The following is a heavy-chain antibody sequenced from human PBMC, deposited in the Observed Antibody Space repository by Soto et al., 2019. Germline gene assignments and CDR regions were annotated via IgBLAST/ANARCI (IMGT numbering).Heavy chain of an antibody. D-gene: IGHD3-10*01. CDR3: ARGTLWQTVCAFDY. Sequence: SETLSLTCAVSGASISNGGYSWNWIRQSPGKGLEWIGNIFQVGNTYYNPSLRSRVTISVDKSKNQFSLDLRDVTAADTAVYYCARGTLWQTVCAFDYWGQGTLVTVSS. CDR2: IFQVGNT. J-gene: IGHJ4*02. CDR1: GASISNGGYS. V-gene: IGHV4-30-2*06.